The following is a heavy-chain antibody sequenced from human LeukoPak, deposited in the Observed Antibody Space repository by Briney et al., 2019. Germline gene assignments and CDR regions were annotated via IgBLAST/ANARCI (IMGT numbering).Heavy chain of an antibody. CDR2: ISSSSTI. J-gene: IGHJ6*02. Sequence: GGSLRLSCAASGFTFSSYSMNWVRQAPGKGLEWVSYISSSSTIYYADSVKGRFTISRDNAKNSLYLQMNSLRDEDTAVYYCARETMIVVVIGMDVWGQGTTVTVSS. V-gene: IGHV3-48*02. CDR1: GFTFSSYS. CDR3: ARETMIVVVIGMDV. D-gene: IGHD3-22*01.